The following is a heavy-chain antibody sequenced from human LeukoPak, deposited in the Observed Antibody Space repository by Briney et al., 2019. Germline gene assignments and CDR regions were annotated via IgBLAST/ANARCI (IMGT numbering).Heavy chain of an antibody. J-gene: IGHJ4*02. D-gene: IGHD3-10*01. Sequence: GGSLRLSCAASGFTFSNYAMSWVRQAPGKGLEWVANIKEDGSEKYYVDSVKGRLTISRDISKNTLYVQMNSLRPEDTAVYYCARDGAYGSGSPDYWGQGTLVTVSS. CDR3: ARDGAYGSGSPDY. V-gene: IGHV3-7*01. CDR2: IKEDGSEK. CDR1: GFTFSNYA.